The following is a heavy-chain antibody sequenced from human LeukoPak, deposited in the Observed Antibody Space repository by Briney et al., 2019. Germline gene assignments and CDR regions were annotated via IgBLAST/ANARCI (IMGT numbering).Heavy chain of an antibody. CDR3: AKSPRSAADNWFDP. V-gene: IGHV3-23*01. CDR1: GFTLSTYA. Sequence: GGSLRLSCAASGFTLSTYAMTWVRQAPGKGLEWVSGISAGGGSTYYADSVKGRFTISRDNSKNTLYLQMNSLTVEDTAVYYCAKSPRSAADNWFDPWGQGTLVTVSS. D-gene: IGHD6-13*01. J-gene: IGHJ5*02. CDR2: ISAGGGST.